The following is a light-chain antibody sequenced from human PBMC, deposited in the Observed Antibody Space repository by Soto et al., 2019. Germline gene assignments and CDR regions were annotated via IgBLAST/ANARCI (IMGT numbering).Light chain of an antibody. J-gene: IGKJ1*01. CDR3: QQYDGSPRT. CDR1: HSLNSNS. V-gene: IGKV3-20*01. Sequence: IVLTQSPGTLSVSPGERATLSCMASHSLNSNSLAWYQQKPGQAPRLLIYNAYNRASGIPDRFSGSGSGTDFTLTISRLEPEDFVVYHCQQYDGSPRTFGQGTKVDIK. CDR2: NAY.